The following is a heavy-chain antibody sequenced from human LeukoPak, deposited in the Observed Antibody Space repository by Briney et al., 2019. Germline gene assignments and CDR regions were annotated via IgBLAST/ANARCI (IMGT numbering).Heavy chain of an antibody. Sequence: GSSVKVSCKASGVTFSSYAISWVRQAPGQGLEWMGGIIPIFGTANYAQKFQGRVTITADKSTSTAYMELSSLRSEDTAVYYCARGRSMVREYQFDYWGQGTLVTVSS. D-gene: IGHD3-10*01. CDR1: GVTFSSYA. CDR3: ARGRSMVREYQFDY. CDR2: IIPIFGTA. V-gene: IGHV1-69*06. J-gene: IGHJ4*02.